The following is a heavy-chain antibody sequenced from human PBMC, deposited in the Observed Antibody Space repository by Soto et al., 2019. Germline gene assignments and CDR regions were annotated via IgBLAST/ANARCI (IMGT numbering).Heavy chain of an antibody. CDR3: ARSANSGSYSGYYYYGMDV. J-gene: IGHJ6*02. D-gene: IGHD1-26*01. V-gene: IGHV1-18*04. CDR1: GYTFTSYG. Sequence: ASVKVSCKASGYTFTSYGISWVRQAPGQGLEWMGWISAYNGNTNYAQKLQGRVTMTTDTSTSTAYMELRSLRSDDTAVYYCARSANSGSYSGYYYYGMDVWGQGTTVTVSS. CDR2: ISAYNGNT.